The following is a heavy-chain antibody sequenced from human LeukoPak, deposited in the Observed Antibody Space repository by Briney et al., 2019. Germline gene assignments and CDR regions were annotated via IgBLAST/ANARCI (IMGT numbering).Heavy chain of an antibody. CDR3: SSYKVGPAAIGGGIEYYFDY. CDR1: GGSISSSSYY. D-gene: IGHD2-2*01. V-gene: IGHV4-39*01. CDR2: IYYSGST. Sequence: SETLSLTCTVSGGSISSSSYYWGWIRQPPGKGLEWIGSIYYSGSTYYNPSLKSRVTISVDTSKNQFSLKLSSVTAADTAVYYFSSYKVGPAAIGGGIEYYFDYWGQGTLVTVSS. J-gene: IGHJ4*02.